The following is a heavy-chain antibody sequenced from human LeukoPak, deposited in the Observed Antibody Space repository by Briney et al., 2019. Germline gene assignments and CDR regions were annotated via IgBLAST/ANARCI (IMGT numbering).Heavy chain of an antibody. Sequence: SVKVSCKDSGGTFSSYAISWVRQAPGQGLEWMGGSIPIFGTANYAQKFQGRVTITADESTSTADMAPNHQITEDTSGYYCAGGYRYGKWGERTLVTVSS. CDR1: GGTFSSYA. CDR3: AGGYRYGK. V-gene: IGHV1-69*13. J-gene: IGHJ4*02. CDR2: SIPIFGTA. D-gene: IGHD5-18*01.